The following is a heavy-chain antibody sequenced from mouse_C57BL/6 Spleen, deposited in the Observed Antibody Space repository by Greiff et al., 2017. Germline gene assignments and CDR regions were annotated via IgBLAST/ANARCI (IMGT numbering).Heavy chain of an antibody. CDR2: IDPETGGT. CDR1: GYTFTDYE. J-gene: IGHJ2*01. Sequence: QVQLQQSGAELVRPGASVTLSCKASGYTFTDYEMHWVKQTPVHGLEWIGAIDPETGGTAYNQKFKGKAILTADKSSRTAYMELRSLTSEDSAVYYCTRSLNYYGSPYYFDYWGQGTTLTVSS. D-gene: IGHD1-1*01. V-gene: IGHV1-15*01. CDR3: TRSLNYYGSPYYFDY.